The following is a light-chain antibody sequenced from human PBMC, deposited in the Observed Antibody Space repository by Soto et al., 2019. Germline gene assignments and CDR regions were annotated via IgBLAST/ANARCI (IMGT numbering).Light chain of an antibody. V-gene: IGLV1-40*01. CDR3: QSSDSSLSGGV. CDR2: GNS. J-gene: IGLJ3*02. Sequence: QSVLTQPPSVSGAPGQRVTISCTGSSSNIGAGYDVHWYQQLPGTAPKLLIYGNSNRPSGVPDRFSGSKSGTSASLAITGLQAEDEADYYCQSSDSSLSGGVFAGGTKLTVL. CDR1: SSNIGAGYD.